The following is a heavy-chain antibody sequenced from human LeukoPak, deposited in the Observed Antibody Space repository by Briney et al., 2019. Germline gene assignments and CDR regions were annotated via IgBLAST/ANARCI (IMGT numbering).Heavy chain of an antibody. CDR3: ARGNYDIDGMDV. Sequence: SETLSLTCTVSGGSISSYYWSWIRQPPGKGLEWIGYIYYSGSTNYNPSLKSRVTISVDTSKNQFSLKRSSVTAADTAVYYCARGNYDIDGMDVWGQGTTVTVSS. V-gene: IGHV4-59*01. CDR2: IYYSGST. J-gene: IGHJ6*02. CDR1: GGSISSYY. D-gene: IGHD3-22*01.